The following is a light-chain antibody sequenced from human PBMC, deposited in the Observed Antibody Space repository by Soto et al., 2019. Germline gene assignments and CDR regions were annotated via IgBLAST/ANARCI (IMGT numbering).Light chain of an antibody. Sequence: EIVMTQSPATLSVSPGGSATLSCRASQHVSSKLAWYRQKPGQAPTLLIYRASTRATGIPATFSGSGCGTEFTLTISSLQSEDFTVYSWQQYNKWPYTFGQGTKLEI. CDR1: QHVSSK. V-gene: IGKV3-15*01. CDR3: QQYNKWPYT. CDR2: RAS. J-gene: IGKJ2*01.